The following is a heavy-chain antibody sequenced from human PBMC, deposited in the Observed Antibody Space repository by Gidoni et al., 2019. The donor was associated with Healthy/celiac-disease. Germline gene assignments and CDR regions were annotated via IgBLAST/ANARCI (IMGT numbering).Heavy chain of an antibody. V-gene: IGHV3-66*02. CDR2: IYSGGST. Sequence: EVQLVESGGGLVQPGGSLRLSCAASGFTVSSNYMSWVRQAPGKGLEWVSVIYSGGSTYYADSVKGRFTISRDNSKNTLYLQMNSLRAEDTAVYYCARLRFLEWLFPAGMDVWGQGTTVTVSS. J-gene: IGHJ6*02. CDR1: GFTVSSNY. D-gene: IGHD3-3*01. CDR3: ARLRFLEWLFPAGMDV.